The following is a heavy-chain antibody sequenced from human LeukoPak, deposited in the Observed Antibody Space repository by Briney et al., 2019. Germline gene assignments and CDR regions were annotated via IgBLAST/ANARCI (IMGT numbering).Heavy chain of an antibody. J-gene: IGHJ6*03. CDR3: AREYYDFWSGYLEPNYYYYYMDV. CDR2: INPKSGGT. CDR1: GYTFTGYY. V-gene: IGHV1-2*02. Sequence: ASVKVSCKASGYTFTGYYMYWVRQAPGQGLEWMGWINPKSGGTNYAQKFQGRVTMTRDTSISTAYMELSRLRSDDTAVYYCAREYYDFWSGYLEPNYYYYYMDVWGKGTTVTVSS. D-gene: IGHD3-3*01.